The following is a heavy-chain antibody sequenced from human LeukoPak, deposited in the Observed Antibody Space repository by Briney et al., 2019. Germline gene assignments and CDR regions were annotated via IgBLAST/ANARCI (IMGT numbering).Heavy chain of an antibody. CDR2: IYYSGTT. Sequence: PSETPSLTCTVSGGSISSGGYYWSWLRQHPGKGLEWIGYIYYSGTTHYNPSLKSRVTISVDTSKNQFSLKLSSVTAADTAVYFCARGNGFASGYPYFDYWGQGALVTVSS. CDR1: GGSISSGGYY. CDR3: ARGNGFASGYPYFDY. V-gene: IGHV4-31*03. D-gene: IGHD3-22*01. J-gene: IGHJ4*02.